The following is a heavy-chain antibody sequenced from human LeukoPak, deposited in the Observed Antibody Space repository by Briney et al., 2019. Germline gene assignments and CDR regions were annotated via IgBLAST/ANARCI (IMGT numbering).Heavy chain of an antibody. CDR2: INHSGST. CDR1: GGSFSGYY. Sequence: SETLSLTCAVYGGSFSGYYWSWIRQPPGKGLEWIGEINHSGSTNYNPSLKSRVTISVDTSKNQFSLKLSSVTAANTAVYYCARATVAYYDIGPVDFDYWGQGTLVTVSS. D-gene: IGHD3-16*01. J-gene: IGHJ4*02. V-gene: IGHV4-34*01. CDR3: ARATVAYYDIGPVDFDY.